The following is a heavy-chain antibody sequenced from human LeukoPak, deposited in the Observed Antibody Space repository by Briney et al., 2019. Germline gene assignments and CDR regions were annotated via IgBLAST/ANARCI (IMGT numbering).Heavy chain of an antibody. V-gene: IGHV1-2*02. CDR3: AREFLSSATVTTSFDY. CDR2: INPNSGGT. Sequence: ASVKVSCKASGYTFTGYYMHWVRQPPGQGLEWMGWINPNSGGTNYAQKFQGRVTMTRDTSISTAYMELSRLRSDDTAVYYCAREFLSSATVTTSFDYWGQGTLVTVYS. J-gene: IGHJ4*02. CDR1: GYTFTGYY. D-gene: IGHD4-17*01.